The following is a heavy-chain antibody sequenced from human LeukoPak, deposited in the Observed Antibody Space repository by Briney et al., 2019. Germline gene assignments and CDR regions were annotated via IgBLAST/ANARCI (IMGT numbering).Heavy chain of an antibody. J-gene: IGHJ4*02. V-gene: IGHV3-23*01. Sequence: GGSLRLSCAASGFTFSSYAKSWVRQAPGKGLEWVSGISGGGGTTYSAGSVKGRFTISRYNSKNTLFLQMNSLGAEDTAVYYCAKGNTVKYNSGQFDSWGQGTLVTVSS. CDR1: GFTFSSYA. D-gene: IGHD6-19*01. CDR3: AKGNTVKYNSGQFDS. CDR2: ISGGGGTT.